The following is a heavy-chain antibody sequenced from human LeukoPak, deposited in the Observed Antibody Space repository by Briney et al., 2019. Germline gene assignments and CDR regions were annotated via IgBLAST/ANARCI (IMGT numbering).Heavy chain of an antibody. CDR2: INSDGSST. CDR1: GFTFSSYW. D-gene: IGHD5-18*01. V-gene: IGHV3-74*01. Sequence: GGSLRLSCAASGFTFSSYWMHWVRQAPGKGLGWVSRINSDGSSTNYADSVKGGFTISRDKAKNRLYMQKNSLRAEATAVYYCARGGHSYGYYYYYYMDVWGKGTTVTVSS. J-gene: IGHJ6*03. CDR3: ARGGHSYGYYYYYYMDV.